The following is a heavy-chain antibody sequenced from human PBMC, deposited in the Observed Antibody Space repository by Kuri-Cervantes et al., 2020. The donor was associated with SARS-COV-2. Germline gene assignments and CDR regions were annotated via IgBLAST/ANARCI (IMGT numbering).Heavy chain of an antibody. CDR1: GFTFGDYA. D-gene: IGHD2-2*01. CDR3: ARDLGDCSSTSCQDY. CDR2: IYSGGST. Sequence: GESLKISCTASGFTFGDYAMSWVRQAPGKGLEWVSVIYSGGSTYYADSVKGRFTISRDNSKNTLYLQMNSLRAEDTAVYYCARDLGDCSSTSCQDYWGQGTLVTVSS. J-gene: IGHJ4*02. V-gene: IGHV3-66*01.